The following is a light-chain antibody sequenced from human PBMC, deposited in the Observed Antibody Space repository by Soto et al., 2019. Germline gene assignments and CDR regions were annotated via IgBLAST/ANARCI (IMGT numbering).Light chain of an antibody. V-gene: IGKV3-20*01. Sequence: EIVLTQSPGTLSLSPGSRATLSCRASRRVSADYLAWYHQRPGQVPRLLIYGASNRATDIPDRFSASGSGADVTLTINRLEPEDFGVYYCRQYGSSPNTFGQGTKLEIK. CDR2: GAS. CDR3: RQYGSSPNT. J-gene: IGKJ2*01. CDR1: RRVSADY.